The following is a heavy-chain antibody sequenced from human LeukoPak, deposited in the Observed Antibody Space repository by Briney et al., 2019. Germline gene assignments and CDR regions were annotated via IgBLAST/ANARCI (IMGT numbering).Heavy chain of an antibody. CDR3: ARAGIVGAFR. D-gene: IGHD1-26*01. CDR1: GGSISSSSYY. V-gene: IGHV4-39*07. J-gene: IGHJ4*02. Sequence: PSETLSLTCTVSGGSISSSSYYWGWIRQPQGKGLEWIGSIYYSGSTYYNPSLKSRVTISVDTSKNQFSLKLSSVTAADTAVYYCARAGIVGAFRWGQGTLVTVSS. CDR2: IYYSGST.